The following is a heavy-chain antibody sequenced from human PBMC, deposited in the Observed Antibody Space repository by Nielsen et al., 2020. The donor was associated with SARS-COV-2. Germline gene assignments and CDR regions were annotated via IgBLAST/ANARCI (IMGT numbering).Heavy chain of an antibody. Sequence: SETLSLTCAVSGGSISSSNWWTWVRQPPGKGLEWIGEIYQSGSTNYNPSLKSRVTISVDTTKNQFSLKVTSVTAADTAVYYCATTLGFWGQGALVTVSS. J-gene: IGHJ4*02. CDR1: GGSISSSNW. CDR3: ATTLGF. V-gene: IGHV4-4*02. CDR2: IYQSGST. D-gene: IGHD4-23*01.